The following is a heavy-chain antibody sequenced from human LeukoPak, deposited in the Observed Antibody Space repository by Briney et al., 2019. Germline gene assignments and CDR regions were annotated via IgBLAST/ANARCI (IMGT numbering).Heavy chain of an antibody. J-gene: IGHJ4*02. CDR1: GFTFSSYG. CDR3: TGAYCGGDCYSSYFEY. CDR2: IWYDGSNK. D-gene: IGHD2-21*02. Sequence: GGSLRLSCAASGFTFSSYGMHWVRQAPGKGLEWVAVIWYDGSNKYYADSVKGRFTISRDNSKNTLYLQMNSLRAEDTAVYYCTGAYCGGDCYSSYFEYWGQGTLVSVSS. V-gene: IGHV3-33*01.